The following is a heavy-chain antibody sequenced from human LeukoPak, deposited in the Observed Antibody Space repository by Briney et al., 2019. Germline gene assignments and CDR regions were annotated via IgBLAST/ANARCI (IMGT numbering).Heavy chain of an antibody. D-gene: IGHD6-6*01. CDR1: GYTFTSYD. CDR2: MNPNSGST. CDR3: ARGPQAAARRGRGWFDP. J-gene: IGHJ5*02. V-gene: IGHV1-8*03. Sequence: GASVKVSCKASGYTFTSYDINWVRQATGQGLEWMGWMNPNSGSTGYAQKFQGRVTITRNTSISTAYMELSSLRSEDTAVYYCARGPQAAARRGRGWFDPWGQGTLVTVSS.